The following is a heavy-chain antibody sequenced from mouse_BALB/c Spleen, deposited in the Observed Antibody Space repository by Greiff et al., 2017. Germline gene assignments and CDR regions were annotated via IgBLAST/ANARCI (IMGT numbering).Heavy chain of an antibody. D-gene: IGHD2-1*01. V-gene: IGHV1-20*02. CDR1: GYSFTGYF. Sequence: EVQLQESGPELVKPGASVKISCKASGYSFTGYFMNWVMQSHGKSLEWIGRINPYNGDTFYNQKFKGKATLTVDKSSSTAHMELRSLASEDSAVYYCARWNYGNGEGAMDYWGQGTSVTVSS. CDR2: INPYNGDT. CDR3: ARWNYGNGEGAMDY. J-gene: IGHJ4*01.